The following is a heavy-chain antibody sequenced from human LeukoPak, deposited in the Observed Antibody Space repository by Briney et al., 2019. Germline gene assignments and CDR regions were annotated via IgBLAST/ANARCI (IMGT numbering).Heavy chain of an antibody. CDR2: IYTSGST. Sequence: SETLSLTCTVSGGSISSGSYYWSWIRQPAGKGLEWIRRIYTSGSTNYNPSLKSRVTISVDTSKNQFSLKLSSVTAADTAVYYCARDWTRSYFDYWGQGTLVTVSS. J-gene: IGHJ4*02. D-gene: IGHD3/OR15-3a*01. V-gene: IGHV4-61*02. CDR1: GGSISSGSYY. CDR3: ARDWTRSYFDY.